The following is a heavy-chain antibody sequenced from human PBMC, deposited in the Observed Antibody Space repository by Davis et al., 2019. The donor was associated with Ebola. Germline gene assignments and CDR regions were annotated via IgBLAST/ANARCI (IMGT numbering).Heavy chain of an antibody. CDR2: ISWNSGNI. D-gene: IGHD1-26*01. CDR3: ATLPGYY. J-gene: IGHJ4*02. V-gene: IGHV3-9*01. Sequence: SLKISCAASGFTFHNYAMHWVRQAPGKGLEWVSGISWNSGNIGYADSVKGRFTISRDNAKNTLYLQMNNLRVEDTAVYYCATLPGYYWGQGTLVTVSS. CDR1: GFTFHNYA.